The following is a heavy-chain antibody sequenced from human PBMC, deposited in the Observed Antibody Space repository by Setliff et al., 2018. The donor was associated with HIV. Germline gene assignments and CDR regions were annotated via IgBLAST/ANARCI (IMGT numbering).Heavy chain of an antibody. V-gene: IGHV1-18*01. CDR3: ARAGYWLGYDAFDI. CDR1: GYTFSSFG. CDR2: ISAYKGNT. Sequence: ASVKVSCKASGYTFSSFGISWVRQAPGQGLEWMGWISAYKGNTNYAQKLQGRVTMTTDTSTSTAYMELRSLRSDDTAVHYCARAGYWLGYDAFDIWGQGTKVTVSS. D-gene: IGHD2-15*01. J-gene: IGHJ3*02.